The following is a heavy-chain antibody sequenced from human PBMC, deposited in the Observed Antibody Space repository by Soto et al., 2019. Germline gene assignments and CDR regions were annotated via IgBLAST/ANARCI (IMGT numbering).Heavy chain of an antibody. Sequence: SVKVSCKASGGTFSSYAISWVRQAPGQGLEWMGGIIPIFGTANYAQKFQGRVTITADESTSTAYMELSSLRSEDTAVYYCASPIVVVTAIRWDCMDVWGQGTTVTVSS. D-gene: IGHD2-21*02. V-gene: IGHV1-69*13. CDR2: IIPIFGTA. J-gene: IGHJ6*02. CDR1: GGTFSSYA. CDR3: ASPIVVVTAIRWDCMDV.